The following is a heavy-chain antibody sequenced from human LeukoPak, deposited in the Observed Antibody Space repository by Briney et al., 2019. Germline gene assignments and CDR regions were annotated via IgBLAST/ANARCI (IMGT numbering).Heavy chain of an antibody. V-gene: IGHV1-69*11. CDR2: ITPVLGTA. D-gene: IGHD6-13*01. J-gene: IGHJ4*02. CDR1: GYTFTSYY. CDR3: ARAIRYSNTWEYFDY. Sequence: SVKVSCKASGYTFTSYYVHWVRQAPGQGLEWVGRITPVLGTANYAQKFQDRVTITADESTSTAYMELSSLRSEDTAIYYCARAIRYSNTWEYFDYWGQGTLVTVSS.